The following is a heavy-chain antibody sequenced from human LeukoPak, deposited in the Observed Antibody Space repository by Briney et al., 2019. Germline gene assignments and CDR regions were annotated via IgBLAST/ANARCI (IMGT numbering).Heavy chain of an antibody. D-gene: IGHD2-15*01. CDR1: GFTFRSYE. J-gene: IGHJ3*02. V-gene: IGHV3-48*03. CDR3: ASLGDIVVVVADNAFDI. Sequence: GGSLRHSCAASGFTFRSYELNWVHQAPGKGLEWVSYISSSGSTIYYADSVKGRFTISRDNAKNSLYLQMNSLRAEDTAVYYCASLGDIVVVVADNAFDIWGQGTMVTVSS. CDR2: ISSSGSTI.